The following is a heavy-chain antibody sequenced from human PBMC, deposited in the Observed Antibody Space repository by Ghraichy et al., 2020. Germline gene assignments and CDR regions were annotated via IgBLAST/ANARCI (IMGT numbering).Heavy chain of an antibody. CDR3: ARTEMYYYDHDAFDI. D-gene: IGHD3-22*01. V-gene: IGHV1-69*13. J-gene: IGHJ3*02. CDR1: GGTFSSYA. CDR2: IIPIFGTA. Sequence: SVKVSCKASGGTFSSYAISWVRQAPGQGLEWMGGIIPIFGTANYAQKFQGRVTITADESTSTAYMELSSLRSEDTAVYYCARTEMYYYDHDAFDIWGQGTMVTVSS.